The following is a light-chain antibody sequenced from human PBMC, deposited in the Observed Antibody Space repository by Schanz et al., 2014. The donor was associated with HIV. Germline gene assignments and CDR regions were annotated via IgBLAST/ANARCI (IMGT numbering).Light chain of an antibody. Sequence: EIVLTQSPGSLSLSPGGRATLSCGASQSLSSSYLAWYQQKRDQPPRLVIYATSTRAAGIPDRFSGTGSGTDFTLTISRLEPEDFAVYYCQQRSNWPPIFTFGPGTKVDIK. V-gene: IGKV3D-20*02. J-gene: IGKJ3*01. CDR1: QSLSSSY. CDR2: ATS. CDR3: QQRSNWPPIFT.